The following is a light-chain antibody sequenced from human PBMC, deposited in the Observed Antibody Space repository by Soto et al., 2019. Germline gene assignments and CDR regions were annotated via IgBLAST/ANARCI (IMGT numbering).Light chain of an antibody. CDR3: MQATQFPHT. J-gene: IGKJ2*01. CDR2: KIF. CDR1: QRLVHSDGNTY. V-gene: IGKV2-24*01. Sequence: DIVMTQTPLSSPVTLGQPASISCRSSQRLVHSDGNTYLSWLQQRPGQPPRLLIFKIFNRFTGVPDRFSGSGAGTDFTLKISRVEAEDVGVYYCMQATQFPHTVGQGTKLEIK.